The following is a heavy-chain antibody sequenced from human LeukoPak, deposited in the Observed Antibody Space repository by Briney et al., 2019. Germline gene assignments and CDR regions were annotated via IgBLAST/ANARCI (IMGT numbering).Heavy chain of an antibody. V-gene: IGHV4-59*08. J-gene: IGHJ4*02. D-gene: IGHD2-21*02. CDR1: GGSISSHY. Sequence: PSETLSLTCTVSGGSISSHYWSWIRQPPGKGLEWIGYIYYSGSTNYNPSLKSRVTISVDTSKNQFSLKLSSVTAADTAVYYCARHHLYCGGDCYKTGFDYWGQGTLVTVSS. CDR2: IYYSGST. CDR3: ARHHLYCGGDCYKTGFDY.